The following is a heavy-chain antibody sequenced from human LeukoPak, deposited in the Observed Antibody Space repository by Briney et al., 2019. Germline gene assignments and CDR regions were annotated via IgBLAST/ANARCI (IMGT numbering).Heavy chain of an antibody. Sequence: ASVKVSCKASGYTFTGYYMHWVRHAPGQGLEWMGWINPNSGGTDYAQKFQGRVTMTRDTSISTAYMELSRLRSDDTAVYYCARRAPAEGDAFDIWGQGTMVTVSS. V-gene: IGHV1-2*02. CDR2: INPNSGGT. CDR1: GYTFTGYY. CDR3: ARRAPAEGDAFDI. D-gene: IGHD2-15*01. J-gene: IGHJ3*02.